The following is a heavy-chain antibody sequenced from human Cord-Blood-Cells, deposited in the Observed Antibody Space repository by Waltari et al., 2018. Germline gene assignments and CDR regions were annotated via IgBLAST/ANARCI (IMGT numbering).Heavy chain of an antibody. D-gene: IGHD6-13*01. CDR1: GFSLSNARMG. CDR3: ARIGLSSSWYFDY. Sequence: QVTLKESGPVLLKPTETLTLTCTVSGFSLSNARMGVSWIRQPPGKALEWLAHIFSNDEKSYSTSLKSRLTISKDTSKSQVVLTMTNMDPVDTATYYCARIGLSSSWYFDYWGQGTLVTVSS. J-gene: IGHJ4*02. V-gene: IGHV2-26*01. CDR2: IFSNDEK.